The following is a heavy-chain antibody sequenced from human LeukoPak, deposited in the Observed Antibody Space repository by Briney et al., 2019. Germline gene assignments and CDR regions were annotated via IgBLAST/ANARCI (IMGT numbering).Heavy chain of an antibody. CDR1: GGTFSSYA. Sequence: SVKVSCRASGGTFSSYAISWVRQAPGQGLEWMGRIIPILGIANYAQKFQGRVTITADKSTSTAYMELSSLRSEDTAVYYCARETYCGGDCYSELWFDPWGQGTLVTVSS. CDR3: ARETYCGGDCYSELWFDP. J-gene: IGHJ5*02. D-gene: IGHD2-21*02. V-gene: IGHV1-69*04. CDR2: IIPILGIA.